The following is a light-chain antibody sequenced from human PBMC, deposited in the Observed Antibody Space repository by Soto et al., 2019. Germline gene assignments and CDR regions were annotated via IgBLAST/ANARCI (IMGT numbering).Light chain of an antibody. CDR1: QGISSY. J-gene: IGKJ1*01. CDR3: QQFNNYPFT. V-gene: IGKV1-9*01. Sequence: DIQLTHSPSFLAASPGEGVTLTCRASQGISSYLAWYQQKPGKAPKLLIYAATTLASGVPARFSGSGSGTEFTLTISRLEPEDFATYYCQQFNNYPFTFGQGTRVEIK. CDR2: AAT.